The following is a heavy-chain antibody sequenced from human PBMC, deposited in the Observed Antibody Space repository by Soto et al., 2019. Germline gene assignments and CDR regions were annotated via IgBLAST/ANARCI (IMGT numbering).Heavy chain of an antibody. CDR2: IYYSGST. J-gene: IGHJ5*01. Sequence: SETLSLTCTVSGDSVTSGNYYWTWIRQPPGKGLEWVGHIYYSGSTNYSPSLKSRVTISLNTPNNQFSLKVTSVTAADTAVYYCAIISVDTYMLYLFDPWGQGTLVIVSS. V-gene: IGHV4-61*01. CDR3: AIISVDTYMLYLFDP. CDR1: GDSVTSGNYY. D-gene: IGHD2-8*01.